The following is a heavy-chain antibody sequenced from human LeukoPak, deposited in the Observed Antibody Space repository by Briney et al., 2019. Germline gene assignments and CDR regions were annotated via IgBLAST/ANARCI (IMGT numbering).Heavy chain of an antibody. D-gene: IGHD5-18*01. CDR2: IYSGGST. Sequence: GGSLRLSCAASGFTVSSNYMSWVRQAPGKGLEWVSVIYSGGSTYYADSVKGRFTISRDNSKNTLYLQMNSLRAEDTAVYYCARGDRTAFFDYWGQGTLVTVSS. CDR1: GFTVSSNY. CDR3: ARGDRTAFFDY. J-gene: IGHJ4*02. V-gene: IGHV3-66*01.